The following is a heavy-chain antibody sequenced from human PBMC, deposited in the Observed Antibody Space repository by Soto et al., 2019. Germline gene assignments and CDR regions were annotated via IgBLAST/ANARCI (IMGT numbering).Heavy chain of an antibody. J-gene: IGHJ6*02. V-gene: IGHV2-70*01. CDR1: GFSLSTSGMC. CDR3: ARIAVVPAAIRNHYYGLEF. Sequence: SCPTLVNPTQTLTLTCTFSGFSLSTSGMCVSWIRQPPGKALEWLALIDWDDDKYYSTSLKTRLTISKDTSKNQVVLTMTNMDPVDTATYYCARIAVVPAAIRNHYYGLEFWGQGTTVTVSS. D-gene: IGHD2-2*02. CDR2: IDWDDDK.